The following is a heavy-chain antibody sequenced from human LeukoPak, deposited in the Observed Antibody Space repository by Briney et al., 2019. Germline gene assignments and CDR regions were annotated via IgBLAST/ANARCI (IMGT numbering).Heavy chain of an antibody. CDR3: TTDLGFVDGVYYFDY. V-gene: IGHV3-15*01. CDR2: IKSITDGGTT. Sequence: GGSLRLSCAASGFTFSNAWMSWVRQAPGKGLEWVGRIKSITDGGTTDYAAPVKGRFTISRDDSKNTLYLQMNSLKTEDTAVYYCTTDLGFVDGVYYFDYWGQGTLVTVSS. J-gene: IGHJ4*02. CDR1: GFTFSNAW. D-gene: IGHD3-10*01.